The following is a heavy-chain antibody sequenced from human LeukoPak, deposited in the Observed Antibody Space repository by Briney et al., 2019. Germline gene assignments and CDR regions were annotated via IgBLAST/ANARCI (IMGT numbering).Heavy chain of an antibody. V-gene: IGHV3-7*01. J-gene: IGHJ6*03. D-gene: IGHD1/OR15-1a*01. Sequence: PGGSLRLSCAASGFTFSRYWMYWVRQAPGKGLEWVANIKQDGSEKYYVDSVKGRFTISRDNAKNSLFLQMNSLRAEDTAVYYCARVGADLKNNYMDVWGKGTTVTVSS. CDR3: ARVGADLKNNYMDV. CDR2: IKQDGSEK. CDR1: GFTFSRYW.